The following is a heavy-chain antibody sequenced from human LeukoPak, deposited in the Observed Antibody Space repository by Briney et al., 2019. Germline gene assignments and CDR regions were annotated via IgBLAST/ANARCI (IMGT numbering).Heavy chain of an antibody. CDR2: INTDGSST. CDR1: GFTFSSYW. V-gene: IGHV3-74*01. Sequence: GGSLRLSCAASGFTFSSYWMHWVRQAPGKGLVWVSRINTDGSSTSYADSVKGRFTISRDNAKNTLYLQMNSLRAEDTAVYYCATRGNCSSTSCYTFDYWGQGTLVTVSS. D-gene: IGHD2-2*02. CDR3: ATRGNCSSTSCYTFDY. J-gene: IGHJ4*02.